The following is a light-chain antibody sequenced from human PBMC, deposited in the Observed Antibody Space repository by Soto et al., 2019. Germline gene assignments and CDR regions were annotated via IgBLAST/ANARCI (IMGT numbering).Light chain of an antibody. CDR3: SSYTSSSTVA. CDR2: EVS. Sequence: QSVLTQPASVSGSPGQSITISCTGTSSDVGGYNYVSWYQQHPGKAPKLMIYEVSNWPSGVSNRFSGSKSGNTASLTISGLQAEDEADYYCSSYTSSSTVAFGGGTKLTVL. V-gene: IGLV2-14*01. CDR1: SSDVGGYNY. J-gene: IGLJ2*01.